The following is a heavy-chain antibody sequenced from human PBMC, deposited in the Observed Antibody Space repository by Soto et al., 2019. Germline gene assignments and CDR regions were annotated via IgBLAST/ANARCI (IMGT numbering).Heavy chain of an antibody. CDR3: AREGEYSTGWYSLDY. V-gene: IGHV1-69*01. J-gene: IGHJ4*02. CDR2: IIPVFNTT. D-gene: IGHD6-19*01. Sequence: QMQLVQSGAEVKKPGSSVKVSCKASGGTFSSYAFSWVRQAPGQGLEWMGGIIPVFNTTNYAQKFQGRVTIIADESTGTAYMELSSLRSEDTAVYYCAREGEYSTGWYSLDYWGQGTLVTVSS. CDR1: GGTFSSYA.